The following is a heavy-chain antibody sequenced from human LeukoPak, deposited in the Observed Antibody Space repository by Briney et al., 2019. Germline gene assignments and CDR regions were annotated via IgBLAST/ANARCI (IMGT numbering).Heavy chain of an antibody. CDR2: ISGSGGST. CDR1: GFTFSSYA. V-gene: IGHV3-23*01. D-gene: IGHD1-7*01. CDR3: ARDYWVNWNSTWDYYYYMDV. J-gene: IGHJ6*03. Sequence: PGGSLRLSCAASGFTFSSYAMSWVRQAPGKGLEWVSAISGSGGSTYYADSVKGRFTISRDNSKNTLYLQMNSLRAEDTAVYYCARDYWVNWNSTWDYYYYMDVWGKGTTVTVSS.